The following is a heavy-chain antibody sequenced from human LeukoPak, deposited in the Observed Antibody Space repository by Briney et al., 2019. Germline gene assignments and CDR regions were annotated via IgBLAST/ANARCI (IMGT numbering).Heavy chain of an antibody. Sequence: GGSLRLSCAASGFTFSSYGMHWVRQAAGKGLEWVAFIRYDGSNKYYADSVKGRFTISRDNSKNTLYLQMNSLRAEDTAVYYCAKVVDGSSSYHYWGQGTLVTVSS. CDR3: AKVVDGSSSYHY. V-gene: IGHV3-30*02. CDR2: IRYDGSNK. CDR1: GFTFSSYG. J-gene: IGHJ4*02. D-gene: IGHD2-15*01.